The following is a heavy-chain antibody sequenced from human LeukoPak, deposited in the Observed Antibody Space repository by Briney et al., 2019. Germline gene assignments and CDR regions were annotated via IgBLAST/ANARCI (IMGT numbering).Heavy chain of an antibody. CDR1: GGSFSGYY. CDR3: ARDGLVFGIATRRWFDP. J-gene: IGHJ5*02. D-gene: IGHD6-6*01. CDR2: INHSGST. Sequence: PSETLSLTCAVYGGSFSGYYWSWIRQPPGKGLEWIGEINHSGSTNYNPSLKSRVTMSVDTSKNQFSLKLSSVTAADTAVYYCARDGLVFGIATRRWFDPWGQGTLVTVSS. V-gene: IGHV4-34*01.